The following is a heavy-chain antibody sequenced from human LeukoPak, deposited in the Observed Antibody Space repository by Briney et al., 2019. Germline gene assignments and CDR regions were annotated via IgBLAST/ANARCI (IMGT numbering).Heavy chain of an antibody. CDR3: ARHVDSGSYRGPMDV. CDR2: IYYSGST. CDR1: GGSNSSYY. V-gene: IGHV4-59*08. Sequence: PSETLSLTRTVSGGSNSSYYWSWIRQPPGKGLEWIGYIYYSGSTNYNPSLKSRVTISVDTSKNQFSLKLSSVTAADTAVYYCARHVDSGSYRGPMDVWGQGTTVTVSS. J-gene: IGHJ6*02. D-gene: IGHD1-26*01.